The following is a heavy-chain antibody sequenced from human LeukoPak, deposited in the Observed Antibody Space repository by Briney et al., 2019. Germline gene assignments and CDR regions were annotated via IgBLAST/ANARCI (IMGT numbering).Heavy chain of an antibody. J-gene: IGHJ4*02. Sequence: SETLSLTCTVSGGSINSYWSRIRQPAGKGLEWIGRISGSGTITYNPALQSRLSISIDTSKNQFSLKLMSVTAADTAVYYCARDGAIAARIGFDYWGQGTLVTVSS. D-gene: IGHD6-6*01. V-gene: IGHV4-4*07. CDR2: ISGSGTI. CDR3: ARDGAIAARIGFDY. CDR1: GGSINSY.